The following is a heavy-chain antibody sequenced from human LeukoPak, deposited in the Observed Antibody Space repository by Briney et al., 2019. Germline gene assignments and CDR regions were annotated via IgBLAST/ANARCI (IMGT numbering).Heavy chain of an antibody. J-gene: IGHJ6*02. D-gene: IGHD2-15*01. CDR2: MNPNSGNT. CDR3: ASLVVAATSKYYYYYGMDV. CDR1: GYTFTSYD. V-gene: IGHV1-8*01. Sequence: ASVKVSCKASGYTFTSYDINWVRQATGQGLEWMGWMNPNSGNTGYAQKFQGRVTMTRNTSISTAYMELSSLRSEDTAVYYCASLVVAATSKYYYYYGMDVWGQGTTVTVSS.